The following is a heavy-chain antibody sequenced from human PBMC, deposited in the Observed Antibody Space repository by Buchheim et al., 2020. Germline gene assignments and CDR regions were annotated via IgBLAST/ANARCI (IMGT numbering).Heavy chain of an antibody. CDR3: ATKRGYSYGDDAFDV. CDR1: GFTFSSYD. J-gene: IGHJ3*01. Sequence: QEQLVESGGGVVQPGRSLRLSCAASGFTFSSYDMHWVRQAPGKGLEWLAVISFDGSNQYYVDSVKGRFTISRANSRTSFYLQMNSLRREDTAMYYCATKRGYSYGDDAFDVWGQGT. D-gene: IGHD5-18*01. V-gene: IGHV3-30*03. CDR2: ISFDGSNQ.